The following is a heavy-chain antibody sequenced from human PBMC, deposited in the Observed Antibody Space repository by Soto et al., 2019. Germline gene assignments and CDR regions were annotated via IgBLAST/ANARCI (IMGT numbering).Heavy chain of an antibody. CDR3: APGWYGEVAGYLEYFQH. V-gene: IGHV3-72*01. D-gene: IGHD6-19*01. Sequence: EVQLVESGGGLVQPGGSLRLSCAASGFAFSDHYMDWVRQAPGKGLEWVGLTRNKPNSYTTEYAASVKGRFTISRDDSKNSLYLQMNSLKNEDTDVYYGAPGWYGEVAGYLEYFQHWGQGTLVTVSS. J-gene: IGHJ1*01. CDR1: GFAFSDHY. CDR2: TRNKPNSYTT.